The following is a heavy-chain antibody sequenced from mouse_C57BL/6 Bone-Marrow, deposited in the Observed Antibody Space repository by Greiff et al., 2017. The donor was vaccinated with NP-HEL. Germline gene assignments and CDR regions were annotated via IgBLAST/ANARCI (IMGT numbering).Heavy chain of an antibody. CDR1: GYTFTNYW. V-gene: IGHV1-63*01. D-gene: IGHD2-4*01. Sequence: VQRVESGAELVRPGTSVKMSCKASGYTFTNYWIGWAKQRPGHGLEWIGDIYPGGGYTNYNEKFKGKATLTADKSSSTAYMQFSSLTSEDSAIYYCARGDYDLDYFDYWGQGTTLTVSS. J-gene: IGHJ2*01. CDR2: IYPGGGYT. CDR3: ARGDYDLDYFDY.